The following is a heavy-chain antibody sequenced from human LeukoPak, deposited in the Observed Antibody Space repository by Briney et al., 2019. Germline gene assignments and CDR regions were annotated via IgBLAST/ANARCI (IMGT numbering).Heavy chain of an antibody. J-gene: IGHJ3*02. D-gene: IGHD2-2*01. CDR3: ARGRIVVVPAADDAFDI. CDR2: IYYSGST. CDR1: GGSISSSSYY. Sequence: PSETLSLTCTVSGGSISSSSYYWGWVRQPPGKGLEWIGSIYYSGSTYYNPSLKSRVTISVDTSKNQFSLKLSSVTAADTAVYYCARGRIVVVPAADDAFDIWGQGTMVTVSS. V-gene: IGHV4-39*01.